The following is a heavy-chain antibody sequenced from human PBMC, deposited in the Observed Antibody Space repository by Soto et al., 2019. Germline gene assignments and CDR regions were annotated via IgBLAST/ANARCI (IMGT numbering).Heavy chain of an antibody. CDR3: AREPLT. CDR2: IYYSGTTYYT. Sequence: QVQLQESGPGLVKPSQTLSLTCTVSGGSISSGGYYWSWIRQHPGKGLEWIGYIYYSGTTYYTYYNPSFKNRLNLSVDKHTNQFSMKVSSVHAADTALYYGAREPLTWGQGTLVTVSS. V-gene: IGHV4-31*03. J-gene: IGHJ4*02. CDR1: GGSISSGGYY.